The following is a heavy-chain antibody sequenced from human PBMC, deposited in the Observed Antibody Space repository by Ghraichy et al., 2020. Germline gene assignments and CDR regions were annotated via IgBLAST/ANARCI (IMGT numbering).Heavy chain of an antibody. CDR2: INHSGST. Sequence: ETLSLTCAVYGGSFSGYYWSWIRQPPGKGLEWIGEINHSGSTNYNPSLKSRVTISVDTSKNQFSLKLSSVTAADTAVYYCARAGEVYGMDVWGQGTTVTVSS. V-gene: IGHV4-34*01. CDR3: ARAGEVYGMDV. J-gene: IGHJ6*02. CDR1: GGSFSGYY. D-gene: IGHD3-16*01.